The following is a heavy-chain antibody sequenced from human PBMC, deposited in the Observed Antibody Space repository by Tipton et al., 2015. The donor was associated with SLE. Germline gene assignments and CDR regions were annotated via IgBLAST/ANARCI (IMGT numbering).Heavy chain of an antibody. V-gene: IGHV4-28*03. J-gene: IGHJ4*02. Sequence: TLSLTCAVSGGSISSSNWWGWIRQPPGKGLEWIGYIYYSGSTYYNPSLKSRVTISVDTSKNQFSLKLSSVTAADTAVYYCARGAGDYFDYWGQGTLVTVSS. D-gene: IGHD3-10*01. CDR1: GGSISSSNW. CDR3: ARGAGDYFDY. CDR2: IYYSGST.